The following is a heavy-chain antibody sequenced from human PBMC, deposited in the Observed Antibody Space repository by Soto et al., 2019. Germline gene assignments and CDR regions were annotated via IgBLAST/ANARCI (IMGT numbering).Heavy chain of an antibody. Sequence: GGSLRLSCAASGFTFSSYTMNWVRQAPGEGPEWLSGINSDGTISSYADSVKGRFTISRDNARNTLSLQMNSLRADDTAVYYCARLSGDHSAFFSYGMDAWGQGTTVTVSS. CDR3: ARLSGDHSAFFSYGMDA. J-gene: IGHJ6*02. CDR2: INSDGTIS. V-gene: IGHV3-74*01. CDR1: GFTFSSYT. D-gene: IGHD2-21*01.